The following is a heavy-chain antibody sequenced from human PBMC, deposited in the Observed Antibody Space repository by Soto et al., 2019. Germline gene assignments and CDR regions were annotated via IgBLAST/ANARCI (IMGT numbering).Heavy chain of an antibody. V-gene: IGHV3-23*01. Sequence: GGSLRLSCAASGFTFTNYAMTWVRQAPGKGLEWVSSISEAGGDTYYADSVKDRFTVSRDNSNKTVYLQMNSLRAEDTAVYYCARAWGLTGWPFDYWGQGTLVTVSS. CDR3: ARAWGLTGWPFDY. CDR2: ISEAGGDT. J-gene: IGHJ4*02. CDR1: GFTFTNYA. D-gene: IGHD3-16*01.